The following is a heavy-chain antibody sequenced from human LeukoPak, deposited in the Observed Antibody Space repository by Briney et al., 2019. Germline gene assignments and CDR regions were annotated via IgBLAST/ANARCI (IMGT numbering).Heavy chain of an antibody. CDR1: GGSISSSSYY. Sequence: PSETLSLTCTVSGGSISSSSYYWGWIRQPPGKGLEWIGSIYYSGSTNYNPSLKSRVTISVDTSKNQFSLKLSSVTAADTAVYYCAREGFAAAGTKTINWFDPWGQGTLVTVSS. D-gene: IGHD6-13*01. CDR3: AREGFAAAGTKTINWFDP. J-gene: IGHJ5*02. CDR2: IYYSGST. V-gene: IGHV4-39*07.